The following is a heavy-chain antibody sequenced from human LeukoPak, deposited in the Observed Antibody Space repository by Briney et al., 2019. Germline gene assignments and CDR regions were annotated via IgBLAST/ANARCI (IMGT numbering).Heavy chain of an antibody. D-gene: IGHD5/OR15-5a*01. Sequence: SETLSLTCTVPGGSISSGGYYWSWIRQHPGKGLEWIGYIYYSGSTYYNPSLKSRVTISVDTSKNQFSLKLSSVTAADTAVYYCARAPARSTGWFDPWGQGTLVTVSS. J-gene: IGHJ5*02. V-gene: IGHV4-31*03. CDR3: ARAPARSTGWFDP. CDR2: IYYSGST. CDR1: GGSISSGGYY.